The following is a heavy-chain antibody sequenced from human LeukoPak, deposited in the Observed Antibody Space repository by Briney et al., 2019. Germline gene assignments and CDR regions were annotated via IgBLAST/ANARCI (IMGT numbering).Heavy chain of an antibody. CDR2: ISSTSSYI. CDR3: ARGEYGSGSYHIDY. Sequence: GGSLRLSCAASGFIFNSHSMNWVRQAPGKGLEWVSSISSTSSYIYYADSVKSRFTISRDNAKNSLYLQMNSLRAEDTAVYYCARGEYGSGSYHIDYWGQGTLVTVSS. V-gene: IGHV3-21*01. CDR1: GFIFNSHS. D-gene: IGHD3-10*01. J-gene: IGHJ4*02.